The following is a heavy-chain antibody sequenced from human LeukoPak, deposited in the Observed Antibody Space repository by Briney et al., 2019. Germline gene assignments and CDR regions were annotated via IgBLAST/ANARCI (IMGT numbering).Heavy chain of an antibody. D-gene: IGHD2-2*01. CDR3: ARERGGGNIVVVPAAISCWFDP. V-gene: IGHV1-69*13. J-gene: IGHJ5*02. CDR1: GGTFSSHA. CDR2: IIPIFGTA. Sequence: SVKLSCKASGGTFSSHAISWVRQAPGPGLEWMGGIIPIFGTANYAQKFQGRVTITADESTSTAYMELSSLRSEETAVYYCARERGGGNIVVVPAAISCWFDPWGQGTLVTVSS.